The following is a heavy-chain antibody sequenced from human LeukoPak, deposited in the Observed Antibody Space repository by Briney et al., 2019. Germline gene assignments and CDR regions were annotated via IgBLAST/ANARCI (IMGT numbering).Heavy chain of an antibody. CDR3: ARGGIRDGPGSYYTLGDV. J-gene: IGHJ6*02. Sequence: SETLSLTCSVYGGSFSGFYWNWIRQPPGKGLEWIGYIYYSGSTNYNPSLKSRVTISVDTSKNQFSLKLSSVTAADTAVYYCARGGIRDGPGSYYTLGDVWGQGTTVTVSS. CDR2: IYYSGST. CDR1: GGSFSGFY. V-gene: IGHV4-59*01. D-gene: IGHD3-10*01.